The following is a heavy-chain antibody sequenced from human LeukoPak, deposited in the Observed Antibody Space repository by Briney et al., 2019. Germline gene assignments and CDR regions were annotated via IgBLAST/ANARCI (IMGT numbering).Heavy chain of an antibody. D-gene: IGHD3-10*01. J-gene: IGHJ6*02. CDR3: ARGSGILLNYYYYGMDV. CDR1: GGSISSSSYY. CDR2: IYYSGST. V-gene: IGHV4-39*01. Sequence: PSETLSLTCTVSGGSISSSSYYWGWIRQPPGKGLEWIGSIYYSGSTYYNPSLKSRVTISVDTSKNQFSLKLSSVTAADTAVYYCARGSGILLNYYYYGMDVWGQGTTVTVSS.